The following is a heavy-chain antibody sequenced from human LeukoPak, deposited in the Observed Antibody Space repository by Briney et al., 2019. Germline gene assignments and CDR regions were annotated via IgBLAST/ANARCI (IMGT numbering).Heavy chain of an antibody. D-gene: IGHD5-12*01. J-gene: IGHJ4*02. Sequence: PSETLSLTCTVSGGSMSSSSSNYYWGWNRQAPGKGLDWIGSIHYGGSTYYYPSLKSRVTISVDTSKKQFSLKLRSMTAADTAVYYCVGHGGSSGLDPFDCWGQGALVTVSS. V-gene: IGHV4-39*01. CDR3: VGHGGSSGLDPFDC. CDR1: GGSMSSSSSNYY. CDR2: IHYGGST.